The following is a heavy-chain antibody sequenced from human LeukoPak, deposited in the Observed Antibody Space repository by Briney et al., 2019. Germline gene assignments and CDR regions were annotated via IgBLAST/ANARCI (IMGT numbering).Heavy chain of an antibody. CDR1: GFTFSSYG. V-gene: IGHV3-30*18. CDR3: AKGGHIVVVVAATGYPDY. J-gene: IGHJ4*02. CDR2: ISYDGSNK. Sequence: GGSLRLSCAASGFTFSSYGMHWVRQAPGKGLEWVAVISYDGSNKYYADSVKGRFTISRDNSKNTLYLQMNSLRAEDTAVYYCAKGGHIVVVVAATGYPDYWGQGTLVTVSS. D-gene: IGHD2-15*01.